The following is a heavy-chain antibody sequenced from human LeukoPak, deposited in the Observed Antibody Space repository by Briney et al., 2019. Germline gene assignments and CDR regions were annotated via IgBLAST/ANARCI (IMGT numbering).Heavy chain of an antibody. V-gene: IGHV3-7*01. CDR3: ARGDGKFDY. J-gene: IGHJ4*02. CDR1: GFTFSSYW. CDR2: IRPDVDER. Sequence: PGGSLRLSCAASGFTFSSYWMNWVRQAPGKGLEWVANIRPDVDERHYVESVRGRFTISRDNAKNLLYLQMNSLRADDTAVYYCARGDGKFDYWGQGTLVTVSP.